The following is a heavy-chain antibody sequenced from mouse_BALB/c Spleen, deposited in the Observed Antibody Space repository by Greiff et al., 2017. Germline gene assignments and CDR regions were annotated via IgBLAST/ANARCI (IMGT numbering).Heavy chain of an antibody. J-gene: IGHJ3*01. V-gene: IGHV5-17*02. Sequence: EVKLMESGGGLVQPGGSRKLSCAASGFTFSSFGMHWVRQAPEKGLEWVAYISSGSSTIYYADTVKGRFTISRDNPKNTLFLQMTSLRSEDTAMYYCASWAYWGQGTLVTVSA. CDR3: ASWAY. CDR2: ISSGSSTI. CDR1: GFTFSSFG.